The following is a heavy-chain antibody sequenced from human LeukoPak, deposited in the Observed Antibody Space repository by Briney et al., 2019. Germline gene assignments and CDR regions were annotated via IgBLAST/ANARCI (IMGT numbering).Heavy chain of an antibody. J-gene: IGHJ4*02. Sequence: ASVKVSCKASGYTFTSYYMHWVRQAPGQGLEWMGIINPSGGSTSYAQKFQGRVTMTRDTSTSTVYMELSSLRSEDTAVYYCASFPAEVPAAPALGDWGQGTLVTVSS. D-gene: IGHD2-2*01. V-gene: IGHV1-46*01. CDR2: INPSGGST. CDR3: ASFPAEVPAAPALGD. CDR1: GYTFTSYY.